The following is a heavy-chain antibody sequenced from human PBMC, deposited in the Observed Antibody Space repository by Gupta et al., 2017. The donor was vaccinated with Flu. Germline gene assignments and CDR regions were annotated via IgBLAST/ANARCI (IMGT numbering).Heavy chain of an antibody. CDR2: ISGSGDKT. D-gene: IGHD6-6*01. CDR1: GFTFRAYA. J-gene: IGHJ4*02. Sequence: EVQLLESGGGCVQPGGSRGLSCAASGFTFRAYAMNWVRLAPGKGLEWVSSISGSGDKTYYADSVQGRFSLSRDNSKNTLHLQMDYLRADDTAIYYCAKGQQPYSSSPIDFWGQGTLVTVSS. V-gene: IGHV3-23*01. CDR3: AKGQQPYSSSPIDF.